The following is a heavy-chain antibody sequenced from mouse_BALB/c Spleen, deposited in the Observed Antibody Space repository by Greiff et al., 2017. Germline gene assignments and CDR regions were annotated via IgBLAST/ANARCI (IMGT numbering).Heavy chain of an antibody. Sequence: EVQLVESGGGLVKPGGSLKLSCAASGFTFSSYAMSWVRQTPEKRLEWVASISSGGSTYYPDSVKGRFTISRDNARNILYLQMSSLRSEDTAMYYCARGGPYYRYDDYAMDYWGQGTSVTVSS. CDR3: ARGGPYYRYDDYAMDY. CDR1: GFTFSSYA. CDR2: ISSGGST. V-gene: IGHV5-6-5*01. D-gene: IGHD2-14*01. J-gene: IGHJ4*01.